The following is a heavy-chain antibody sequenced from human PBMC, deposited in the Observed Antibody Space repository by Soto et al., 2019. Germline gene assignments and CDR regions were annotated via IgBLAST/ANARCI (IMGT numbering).Heavy chain of an antibody. CDR3: VRDLIIVVTPGDDFDY. V-gene: IGHV3-74*01. J-gene: IGHJ4*02. Sequence: EVQLVESGGGLVQPGGSLRLSCAPSGFTFSNYWMHWVRQAPGKGLEWVSRINEDGSVISYADSVKGRCTISRDNGKNTLYLQMNSLRVEDTAVYYCVRDLIIVVTPGDDFDYWGQGTLVTVSS. D-gene: IGHD1-26*01. CDR2: INEDGSVI. CDR1: GFTFSNYW.